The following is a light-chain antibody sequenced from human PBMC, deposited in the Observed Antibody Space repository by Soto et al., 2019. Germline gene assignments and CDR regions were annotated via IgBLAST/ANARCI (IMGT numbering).Light chain of an antibody. Sequence: QSALTQPASVSGSPGQSITISCTGTSSDVGGYNYVSWYQQHPGKAPKLMIYDVSSRPSGVSYRFSGSKSGNTASLTISGLQAEDAADYYCSSYTSSNTRYVFGTGTKVTVL. CDR3: SSYTSSNTRYV. V-gene: IGLV2-14*01. CDR2: DVS. CDR1: SSDVGGYNY. J-gene: IGLJ1*01.